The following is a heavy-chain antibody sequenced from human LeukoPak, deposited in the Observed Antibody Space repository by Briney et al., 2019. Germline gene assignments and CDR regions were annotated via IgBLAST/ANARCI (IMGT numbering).Heavy chain of an antibody. J-gene: IGHJ4*02. V-gene: IGHV3-23*01. Sequence: PGGSLRLSCAASGFTFSSYAMSWVRQAPGKGLEWVSAISGSGGSTYYADSVKGRFTISRDNSKNTLYLQMNSLRAEDTAVYYCAKVDIVVVTAIGPFDYWGQGTLVTVSS. CDR1: GFTFSSYA. D-gene: IGHD2-21*02. CDR3: AKVDIVVVTAIGPFDY. CDR2: ISGSGGST.